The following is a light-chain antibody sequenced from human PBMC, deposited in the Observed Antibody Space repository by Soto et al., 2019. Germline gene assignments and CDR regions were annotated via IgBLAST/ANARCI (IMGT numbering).Light chain of an antibody. V-gene: IGKV1-8*01. Sequence: ATRMTQSPFSFSASTGDRVTITCRADLRVSSYLAWYQQKPGRAPNLVILAACTLQSGVPSTFRGSGSGTDFTRTISCLKSEDFETDCCQQYSTYPFTFGSGTKVDAK. CDR1: LRVSSY. CDR2: AAC. CDR3: QQYSTYPFT. J-gene: IGKJ3*01.